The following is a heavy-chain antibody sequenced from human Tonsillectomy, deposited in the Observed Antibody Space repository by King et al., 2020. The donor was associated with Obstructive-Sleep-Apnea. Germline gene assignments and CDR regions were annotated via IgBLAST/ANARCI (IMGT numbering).Heavy chain of an antibody. V-gene: IGHV1-2*02. CDR3: ARGPYDILTGYSYYFDY. Sequence: VQLVESGAEVKKPGASVKVSCKASGYTFTGYYMHWVRQAPGQGLEWMGWINPNSGGTNYAQKFQGRVTMTRDTSISTAYMELSRLRSDDTAVYYCARGPYDILTGYSYYFDYWGQGTLVTVSS. D-gene: IGHD3-9*01. J-gene: IGHJ4*02. CDR2: INPNSGGT. CDR1: GYTFTGYY.